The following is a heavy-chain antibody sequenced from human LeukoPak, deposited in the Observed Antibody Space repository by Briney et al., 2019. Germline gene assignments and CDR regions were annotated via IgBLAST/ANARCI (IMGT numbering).Heavy chain of an antibody. D-gene: IGHD3-10*01. J-gene: IGHJ6*03. Sequence: SETLSLTCTVSGGSISSYYWSWIRQPPGKGLEWIGYIYYSGSTNYNPSLKSRVTISVDTSKNQFSLKLSSVTAADTAVYYCARAKAYGSGSYQRSFDYYYMDVWGKGTTVTVSS. V-gene: IGHV4-59*01. CDR3: ARAKAYGSGSYQRSFDYYYMDV. CDR2: IYYSGST. CDR1: GGSISSYY.